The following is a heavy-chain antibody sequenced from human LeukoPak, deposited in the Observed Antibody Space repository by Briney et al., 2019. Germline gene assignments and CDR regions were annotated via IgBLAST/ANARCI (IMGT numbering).Heavy chain of an antibody. CDR3: ARDGYYGSGSDNWFDP. J-gene: IGHJ5*02. V-gene: IGHV4-4*07. CDR2: IYTSGST. Sequence: KPSETLSLTCTVSGGSISSYYWSWIRQPAGKGLEWIGRIYTSGSTNYNPSLKSRVTMSVGTSKNQFSLKLSSVTAADTAVYYCARDGYYGSGSDNWFDPWGQGTLVTVSS. CDR1: GGSISSYY. D-gene: IGHD3-10*01.